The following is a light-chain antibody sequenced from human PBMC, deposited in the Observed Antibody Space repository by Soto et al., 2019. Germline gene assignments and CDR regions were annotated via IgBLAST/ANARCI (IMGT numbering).Light chain of an antibody. CDR1: SSDVGGYNY. V-gene: IGLV2-11*01. J-gene: IGLJ2*01. CDR3: CSYAGTYTPL. Sequence: QSALTQPRSVSGSPGQSVTISCTGTSSDVGGYNYVSWYQHNPGKAPKLMIFDVSARPSGAPDRFSGSKSANTASLTISGLQAEDEADYYCCSYAGTYTPLFGGGTKLTVL. CDR2: DVS.